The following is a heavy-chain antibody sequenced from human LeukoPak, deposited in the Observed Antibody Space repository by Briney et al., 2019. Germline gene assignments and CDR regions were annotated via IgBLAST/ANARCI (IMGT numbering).Heavy chain of an antibody. CDR1: GFSVSNNY. Sequence: GGSPRLSCAASGFSVSNNYMSGVRQAPGKGLAWVSVIYSGGSTFYADPVKGRFTISRDNSKNTLFLQMNSLRAEDTAVYYCAKDREGLSSGYDLEYFDYWGQGTLVTVSS. CDR2: IYSGGST. V-gene: IGHV3-66*01. CDR3: AKDREGLSSGYDLEYFDY. J-gene: IGHJ4*02. D-gene: IGHD5-12*01.